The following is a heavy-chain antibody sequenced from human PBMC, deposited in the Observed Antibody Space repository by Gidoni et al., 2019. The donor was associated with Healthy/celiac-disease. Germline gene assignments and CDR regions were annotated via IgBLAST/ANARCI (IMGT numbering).Heavy chain of an antibody. J-gene: IGHJ4*02. CDR1: GGSISSGGYY. CDR3: ARAVRHPGYCSGGSCKILDYFDY. CDR2: IYSSGST. D-gene: IGHD2-15*01. V-gene: IGHV4-31*03. Sequence: QVQLQESGPGLVKPSQTLYLTCTVSGGSISSGGYYGSWIRQHPGKGLEWIGYIYSSGSTYYNPSLKSRVTISVDTSKNQLSLKLSSVTAADTAVYYCARAVRHPGYCSGGSCKILDYFDYWGQGTLVTVSS.